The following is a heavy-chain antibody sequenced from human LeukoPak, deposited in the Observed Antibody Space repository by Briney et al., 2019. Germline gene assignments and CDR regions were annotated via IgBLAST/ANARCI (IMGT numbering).Heavy chain of an antibody. CDR2: ISGDNTYI. Sequence: GGSLSLSCAASGFTFSTYAMEWVRQAPGKGLEWVSSISGDNTYIYYADSVKGRFTISRDNAKNSLFLHMSSLRAGDTAVYYCARLSASSYGKYYIDYWGQGALVTVSS. CDR3: ARLSASSYGKYYIDY. D-gene: IGHD1-26*01. V-gene: IGHV3-21*06. J-gene: IGHJ4*02. CDR1: GFTFSTYA.